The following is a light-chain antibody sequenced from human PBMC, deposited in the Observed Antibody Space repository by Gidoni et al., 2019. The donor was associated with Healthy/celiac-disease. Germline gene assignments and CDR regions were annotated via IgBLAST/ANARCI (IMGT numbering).Light chain of an antibody. V-gene: IGKV1-39*01. CDR3: QQSYSTPHT. J-gene: IGKJ2*01. CDR1: QSISSY. Sequence: DIQMTQSPSSLSAAVGDRVTITCRASQSISSYLNWYQQKPGKAPKLLIYAASSLQSVVPSRFSGSGSGTDFTLTISSLQPEDFATYYCQQSYSTPHTFGQETKLEIK. CDR2: AAS.